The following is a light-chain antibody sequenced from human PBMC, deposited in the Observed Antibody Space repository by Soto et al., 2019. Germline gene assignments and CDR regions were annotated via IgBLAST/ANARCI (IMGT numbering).Light chain of an antibody. CDR2: DAT. J-gene: IGLJ1*01. V-gene: IGLV2-14*03. Sequence: SVLTQPASVSGSPGQSITISCTGTSSDFGGYTYVSWYQQHPGKAPKLMIFDATSRPSGVSNRFSGSKSDNTASLTIAGLQAEDEADYYCSSYKSTSTYVFGTGTKVTVL. CDR1: SSDFGGYTY. CDR3: SSYKSTSTYV.